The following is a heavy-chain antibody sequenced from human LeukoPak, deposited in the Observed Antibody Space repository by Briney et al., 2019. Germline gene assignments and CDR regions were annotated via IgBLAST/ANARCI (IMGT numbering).Heavy chain of an antibody. CDR1: GGTFSSYA. Sequence: SVKVSCKASGGTFSSYAISWVRQAPGQGLEWMGRIIPILGIANYAQKFQGRVTITADKSSSTAYMELSSLRSEDTAVYYCARDTITMRVVGGLDYWGQGTLVTVSS. J-gene: IGHJ4*02. D-gene: IGHD3-22*01. CDR3: ARDTITMRVVGGLDY. V-gene: IGHV1-69*04. CDR2: IIPILGIA.